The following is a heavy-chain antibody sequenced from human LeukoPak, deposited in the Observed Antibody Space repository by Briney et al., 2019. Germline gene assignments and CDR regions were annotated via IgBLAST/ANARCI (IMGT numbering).Heavy chain of an antibody. D-gene: IGHD6-13*01. CDR1: GYTFTSYD. CDR2: MNPNSGNT. J-gene: IGHJ5*02. Sequence: VASVKVSCKASGYTFTSYDINWVRQATGQGLEWMGWMNPNSGNTNYAQKPQGRVTMTTDTSTSTAYMELRSLRSDDTAVYYCAGTVAAAGTYNWFDPWGQGTLVTVSS. V-gene: IGHV1-18*01. CDR3: AGTVAAAGTYNWFDP.